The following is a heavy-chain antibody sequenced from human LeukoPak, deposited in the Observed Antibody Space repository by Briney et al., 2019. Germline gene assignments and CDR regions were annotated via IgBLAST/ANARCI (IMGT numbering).Heavy chain of an antibody. J-gene: IGHJ4*02. D-gene: IGHD2-15*01. CDR2: IYPGDSDT. Sequence: GESLKISCKGSGYSFTSYWIGWVRQMPGKGLEWMGIIYPGDSDTRYSPSFQGQVPISADKSISTAYLQWSSLKASDTAMYYCASAYCSGGSCYSGFDYWGQGTLVTVSS. CDR3: ASAYCSGGSCYSGFDY. CDR1: GYSFTSYW. V-gene: IGHV5-51*01.